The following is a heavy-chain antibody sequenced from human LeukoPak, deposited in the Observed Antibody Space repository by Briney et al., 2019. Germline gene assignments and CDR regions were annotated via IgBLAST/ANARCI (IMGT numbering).Heavy chain of an antibody. J-gene: IGHJ3*02. CDR2: IYYSGST. CDR1: GGSISSYY. Sequence: PSETLSLTCTVSGGSISSYYWSWIRQPPGKGLEWIGYIYYSGSTNYNPSLKSRVTISVDTSKNQFSLKLSSVIAADTAVYYCARGRRSPYAFDIWGQGTMVTVSS. V-gene: IGHV4-59*01. CDR3: ARGRRSPYAFDI.